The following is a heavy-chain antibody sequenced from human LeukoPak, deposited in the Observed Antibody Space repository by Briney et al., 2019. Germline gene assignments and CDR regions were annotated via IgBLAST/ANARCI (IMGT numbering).Heavy chain of an antibody. J-gene: IGHJ4*02. CDR1: GFTFSSYA. V-gene: IGHV3-23*01. CDR2: ISGSGGST. Sequence: GGSLRLSCAASGFTFSSYAMSWVRQAPGKGLEWVSAISGSGGSTYYADSVKGRFTISRDNSKNTLYLQMNSLRAEDTAVYYCAKVGITMVRGAMPPYFDYWGQGTLVTVSS. CDR3: AKVGITMVRGAMPPYFDY. D-gene: IGHD3-10*01.